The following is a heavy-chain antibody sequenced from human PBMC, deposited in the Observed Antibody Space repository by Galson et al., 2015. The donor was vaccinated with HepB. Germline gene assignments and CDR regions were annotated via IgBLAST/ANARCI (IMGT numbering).Heavy chain of an antibody. CDR1: GFTFSSYS. CDR2: ISSSSSYI. CDR3: ARGIIGAAAGTLNWFDP. V-gene: IGHV3-21*01. J-gene: IGHJ5*02. D-gene: IGHD6-13*01. Sequence: SLRLSCAASGFTFSSYSMNWVRQAPGKGLEWVSSISSSSSYIYYADSVKGRFTISRDNAKNSLYLQMSSLRAEDTAVYCCARGIIGAAAGTLNWFDPWGQGTLVTVSS.